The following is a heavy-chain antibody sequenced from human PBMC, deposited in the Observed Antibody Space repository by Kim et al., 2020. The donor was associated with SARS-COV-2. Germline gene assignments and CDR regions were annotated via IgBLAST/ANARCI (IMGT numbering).Heavy chain of an antibody. Sequence: GGSLRLSCAASGFTFSDYYMSWIRQAPGKGLEWVSYISSSSSYTNYADSVKGRFTISRDNAKNSLYLQMNSLRAEDTAVYYCARDKRDCSSTSCYADYYYYGMDVWGQGTTVTVSS. D-gene: IGHD2-2*01. V-gene: IGHV3-11*05. CDR2: ISSSSSYT. CDR3: ARDKRDCSSTSCYADYYYYGMDV. J-gene: IGHJ6*02. CDR1: GFTFSDYY.